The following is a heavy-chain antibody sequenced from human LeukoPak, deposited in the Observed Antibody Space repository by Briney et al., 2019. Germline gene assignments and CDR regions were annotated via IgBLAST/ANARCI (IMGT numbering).Heavy chain of an antibody. V-gene: IGHV3-73*01. J-gene: IGHJ4*02. CDR3: TRYYYDGSGYYYLFDY. D-gene: IGHD3-22*01. CDR2: IRSKTNSYAT. CDR1: GFTFSGSA. Sequence: GGSLRLSCAASGFTFSGSAMHWVRQASGKGLEWVGRIRSKTNSYATAYAASVKGRFTISRDDSKNTAYLQMNSLKTEDTAVYYCTRYYYDGSGYYYLFDYWGQGTLVTVSS.